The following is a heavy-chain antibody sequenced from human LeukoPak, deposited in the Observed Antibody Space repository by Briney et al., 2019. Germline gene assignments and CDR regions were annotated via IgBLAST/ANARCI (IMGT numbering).Heavy chain of an antibody. CDR2: IYSGGST. V-gene: IGHV3-66*01. J-gene: IGHJ6*02. CDR1: GFTVSSNY. D-gene: IGHD3-10*01. CDR3: ARDLPLMVRGVIITYYYGMDV. Sequence: PGGSLRLSCAASGFTVSSNYMSWVRQAPGKGLERVSVIYSGGSTYYADSVKGRFTISRDNSKNTLYLQMNSLRAEDTAVYYWARDLPLMVRGVIITYYYGMDVWGQGTTVTVSS.